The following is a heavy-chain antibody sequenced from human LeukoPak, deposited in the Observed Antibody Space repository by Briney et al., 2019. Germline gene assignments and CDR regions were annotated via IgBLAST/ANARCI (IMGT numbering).Heavy chain of an antibody. V-gene: IGHV3-30*18. CDR2: ISYSGANR. CDR3: AKEGMATGHSQYYFDY. CDR1: GFTFNSYG. D-gene: IGHD5-24*01. J-gene: IGHJ4*02. Sequence: GGSLRLSCAVSGFTFNSYGMHWVRQAPGQGLVWVAYISYSGANRYYTDSVKGRFTISRDNSKNTLYLQMNSLRPEDTAVYYRAKEGMATGHSQYYFDYWGQGTLVTVSS.